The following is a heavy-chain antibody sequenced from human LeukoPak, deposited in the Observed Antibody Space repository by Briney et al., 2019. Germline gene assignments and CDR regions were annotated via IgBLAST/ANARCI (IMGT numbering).Heavy chain of an antibody. CDR1: GYTFSGYF. J-gene: IGHJ4*02. CDR2: IYPNSGGT. CDR3: ARFSGSSNFDY. D-gene: IGHD1-26*01. V-gene: IGHV1-2*02. Sequence: GASVKVSCGASGYTFSGYFMHWVRQAPGQGLEWMGWIYPNSGGTKYAQKFQGRVTMTRDTSISTIYMELSSLRSDDTAVYYCARFSGSSNFDYWGQGTLVTVPS.